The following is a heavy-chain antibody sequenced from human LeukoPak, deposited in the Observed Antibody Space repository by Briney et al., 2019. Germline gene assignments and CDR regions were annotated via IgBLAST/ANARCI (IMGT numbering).Heavy chain of an antibody. D-gene: IGHD6-19*01. CDR1: GFTFSSYG. J-gene: IGHJ4*02. V-gene: IGHV3-23*01. CDR3: AKRGKVAGTTPRYFDY. Sequence: GGSLRLSCAASGFTFSSYGMSWVRQAPGKGLEWVSGISGSGGSTYYADSVKGRFTISRDNSKNTLYLQMNSLRAEDTAVYYCAKRGKVAGTTPRYFDYWGQGTLVTVSS. CDR2: ISGSGGST.